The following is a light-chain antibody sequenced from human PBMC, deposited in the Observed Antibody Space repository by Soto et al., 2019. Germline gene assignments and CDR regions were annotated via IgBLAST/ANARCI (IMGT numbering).Light chain of an antibody. CDR3: AAWDGSLNNVL. CDR1: GSSIGTNT. Sequence: QSVLTQPPSASGTPGQRVTISCSGSGSSIGTNTVNWYRQLPGTAPKLLIYGDNPRPSGVTDRFSDSKSGTSDSLAISGPKSEDEAEYYCAAWDGSLNNVLFGGGTKLTVL. CDR2: GDN. V-gene: IGLV1-44*01. J-gene: IGLJ2*01.